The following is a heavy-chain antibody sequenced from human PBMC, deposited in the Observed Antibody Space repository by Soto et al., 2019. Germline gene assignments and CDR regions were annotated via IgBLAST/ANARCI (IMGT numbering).Heavy chain of an antibody. CDR3: AHSGQLGSRYYY. CDR2: IYWDDDK. V-gene: IGHV2-5*02. CDR1: GFSLSSRGVG. J-gene: IGHJ4*02. D-gene: IGHD3-22*01. Sequence: QITLKESGPTLVKPTETLTLTCTFSGFSLSSRGVGVGWIRQPPGKALEWLAFIYWDDDKRCRPSLKTRLTITKDTPKNQVVLTMANLDPVDTATYFCAHSGQLGSRYYYWGQGTQVTVYS.